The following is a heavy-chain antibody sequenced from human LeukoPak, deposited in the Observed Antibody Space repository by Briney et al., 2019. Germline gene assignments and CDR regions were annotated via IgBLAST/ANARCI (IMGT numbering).Heavy chain of an antibody. D-gene: IGHD3-22*01. V-gene: IGHV1-69*05. CDR1: GGTFSSYA. CDR2: IIPIFGTA. J-gene: IGHJ4*02. Sequence: ASVKVSCKASGGTFSSYAISWVRQAPGRGLEWMGRIIPIFGTANYAQKFQGRVTITTDESTSTAYMELSSLRSEDTAVYYCASKYYYDSSGYYYFDYWGQGTLVTVSS. CDR3: ASKYYYDSSGYYYFDY.